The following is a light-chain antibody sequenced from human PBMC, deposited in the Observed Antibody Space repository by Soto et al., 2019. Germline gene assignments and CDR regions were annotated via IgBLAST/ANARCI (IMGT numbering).Light chain of an antibody. CDR3: QQSYSAPPT. CDR2: AAS. J-gene: IGKJ4*01. CDR1: QSISIY. V-gene: IGKV1-39*01. Sequence: DIQMTQSPSSLSASVGDRVTITCRTSQSISIYVNWYQQKPGKAPNLLIYAASSLQSGVPPRFSGSGSGIDFTLTISSLQPEDFATYYCQQSYSAPPTFGGGTKVEIK.